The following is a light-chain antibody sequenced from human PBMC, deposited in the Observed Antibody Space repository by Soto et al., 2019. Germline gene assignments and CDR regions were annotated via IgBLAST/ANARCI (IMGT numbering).Light chain of an antibody. CDR1: RDIDNY. CDR3: HQYDNRPFT. CDR2: DAS. V-gene: IGKV1-33*01. Sequence: IQMTQSPSSLSASVGDRVTITCQASRDIDNYLNWYQQKPGKAPNLLIYDASNLETGVPLRFSGSRSGTHCTLTISSLQPEDIGPYYCHQYDNRPFTFGQGTKLEIK. J-gene: IGKJ2*01.